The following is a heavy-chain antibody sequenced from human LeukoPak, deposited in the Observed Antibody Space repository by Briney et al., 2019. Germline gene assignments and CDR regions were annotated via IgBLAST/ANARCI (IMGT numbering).Heavy chain of an antibody. CDR3: AKVVSSSWGYFDY. J-gene: IGHJ4*02. Sequence: GGSLRLSCAASGFTFSSYGMHWVRQAPGKGLEWVAFIRYDGSTKYYADSVKGRFTISRDNSKNTLYLQMNSLRPEDTAVYYCAKVVSSSWGYFDYWGQGILVTVSS. V-gene: IGHV3-30*02. CDR2: IRYDGSTK. CDR1: GFTFSSYG. D-gene: IGHD6-13*01.